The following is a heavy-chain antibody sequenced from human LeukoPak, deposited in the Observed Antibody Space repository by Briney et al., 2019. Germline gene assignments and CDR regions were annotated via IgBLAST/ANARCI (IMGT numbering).Heavy chain of an antibody. CDR3: TRALRHTSSSGWFDP. CDR1: GYTFTNYH. V-gene: IGHV1-2*02. J-gene: IGHJ5*02. D-gene: IGHD6-6*01. Sequence: ASLKVSCKTSGYTFTNYHVHWVRQAPGQGLEWMGWVDPNNGATNYARNLQGRVTMTRDTSVNTVYMDLTRLTSDDTAVYYCTRALRHTSSSGWFDPWGQGSLVTVSS. CDR2: VDPNNGAT.